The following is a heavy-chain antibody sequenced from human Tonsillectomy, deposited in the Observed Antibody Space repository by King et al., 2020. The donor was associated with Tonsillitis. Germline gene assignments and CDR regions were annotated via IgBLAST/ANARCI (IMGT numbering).Heavy chain of an antibody. Sequence: MQLQESGSGLVKPSQTLSLTCAVSGGSISSGGYSWSWIRQPPGKGLEWIGYIYYRGSTYYNPSLKSRVTISEDRSKNQFSLERSSVTAAATAVYYCARDSGYYDSSAWGDYFDYWGQGTLVTVSS. D-gene: IGHD3-22*01. CDR3: ARDSGYYDSSAWGDYFDY. CDR1: GGSISSGGYS. J-gene: IGHJ4*02. V-gene: IGHV4-30-2*01. CDR2: IYYRGST.